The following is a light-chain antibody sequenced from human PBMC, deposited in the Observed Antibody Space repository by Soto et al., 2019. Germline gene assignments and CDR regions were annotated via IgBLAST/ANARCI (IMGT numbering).Light chain of an antibody. CDR3: QTWGAGNWE. V-gene: IGLV4-69*01. Sequence: QPVLTQSPSASASLGASVKLTCTLSSGHINYAIVWHQQQPEKGPRYLMKLDSDGSHNKGDGIPDRFSGSSSGAERYLTISSLQSEDEADYYCQTWGAGNWEFGGGTKLTVL. CDR2: LDSDGSH. CDR1: SGHINYA. J-gene: IGLJ3*02.